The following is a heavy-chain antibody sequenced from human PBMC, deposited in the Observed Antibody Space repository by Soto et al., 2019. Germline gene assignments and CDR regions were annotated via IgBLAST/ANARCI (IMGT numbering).Heavy chain of an antibody. CDR3: ARGSALGTFGLDV. V-gene: IGHV4-4*02. Sequence: PSETLSLTCAVSGGSMKNTDWWSWVRQSPGQGLEWIGEIHHTGDNKYNPSLRSRVTMSVDTSKKHVSLQPNSVTGADTAVYYCARGSALGTFGLDVWGQGTTVT. J-gene: IGHJ6*02. D-gene: IGHD1-26*01. CDR1: GGSMKNTDW. CDR2: IHHTGDN.